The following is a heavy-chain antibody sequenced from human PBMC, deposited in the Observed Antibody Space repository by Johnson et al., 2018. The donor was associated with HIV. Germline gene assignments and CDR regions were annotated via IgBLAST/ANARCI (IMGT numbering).Heavy chain of an antibody. Sequence: QVQLVESGEGVVQPGGSLRLSCAASGFTFSSYGMHWVRQAPGKGLEWVAFIRYDGSNKYYADSVKVRFTIPRDNSKNTLYLQMNSLRAEDTAVYYCAKDMVRGFWGDAFDIWGQGTMVTVSS. J-gene: IGHJ3*02. CDR3: AKDMVRGFWGDAFDI. D-gene: IGHD3-10*01. CDR2: IRYDGSNK. CDR1: GFTFSSYG. V-gene: IGHV3-30*02.